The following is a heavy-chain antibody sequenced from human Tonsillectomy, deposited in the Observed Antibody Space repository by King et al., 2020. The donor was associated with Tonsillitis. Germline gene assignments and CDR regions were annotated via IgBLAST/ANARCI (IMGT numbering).Heavy chain of an antibody. Sequence: VQLVESGGGLVQPGRSLRLSCAASGFIFDDYAMHWVRQAPGKGLEWVSGISWNSGSRGYADSVKGRFTISRDNAKNSLYLQMNSLRAEDTALYYCAKDIVLSIAAAGYFDLWGRGTLVTVSS. CDR1: GFIFDDYA. D-gene: IGHD6-13*01. J-gene: IGHJ2*01. CDR3: AKDIVLSIAAAGYFDL. V-gene: IGHV3-9*01. CDR2: ISWNSGSR.